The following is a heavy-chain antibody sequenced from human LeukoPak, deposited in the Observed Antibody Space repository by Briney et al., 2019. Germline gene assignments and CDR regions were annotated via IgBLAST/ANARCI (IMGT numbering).Heavy chain of an antibody. D-gene: IGHD3-3*01. V-gene: IGHV4-39*01. CDR1: GGSISSSSYY. CDR3: ARLNNPYYDFWSGYFLYFDY. J-gene: IGHJ4*02. Sequence: SETLSLTCTVSGGSISSSSYYWGWIRHPPGKGLEWIGSIYYSGTTYYNPPLQRRVTISVDTSKNQFSLTLSSVTAADTAVYYCARLNNPYYDFWSGYFLYFDYWGQGTLVTVSS. CDR2: IYYSGTT.